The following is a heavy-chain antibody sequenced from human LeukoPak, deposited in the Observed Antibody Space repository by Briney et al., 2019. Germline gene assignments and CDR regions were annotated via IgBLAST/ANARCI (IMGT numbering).Heavy chain of an antibody. V-gene: IGHV3-11*01. CDR3: ARDRGPLWFGENGFDY. J-gene: IGHJ4*02. CDR2: ISSSGSTI. D-gene: IGHD3-10*01. Sequence: GGSLRLSCAASGFTFSDYYMSWIRQAPGKGLEWVSYISSSGSTIYYADSVKGRFTISRDNAKNSLYLQMNSLRAEDTTVYYCARDRGPLWFGENGFDYWGQRTLVTVSS. CDR1: GFTFSDYY.